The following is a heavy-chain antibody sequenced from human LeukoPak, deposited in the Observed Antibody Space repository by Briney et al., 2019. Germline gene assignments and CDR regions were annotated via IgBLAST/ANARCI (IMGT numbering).Heavy chain of an antibody. J-gene: IGHJ4*02. V-gene: IGHV3-43D*03. CDR3: AKDMPNYYDSSGYPDY. CDR2: ISWDGDST. Sequence: PGGSLRLSCAASGFTFDDYAMHWVRQAPGKGLEWVSLISWDGDSTYYADSVKGRFTISRDNSKNSLYLQMNSLRAEDTALYYCAKDMPNYYDSSGYPDYWGQGTLVTVSS. D-gene: IGHD3-22*01. CDR1: GFTFDDYA.